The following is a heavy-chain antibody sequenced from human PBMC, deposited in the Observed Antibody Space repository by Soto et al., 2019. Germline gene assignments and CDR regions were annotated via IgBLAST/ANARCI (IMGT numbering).Heavy chain of an antibody. CDR3: ARVCGCSGGSCYSRWFDS. CDR1: GGSFSGYY. CDR2: INHSGST. J-gene: IGHJ5*01. V-gene: IGHV4-34*01. Sequence: SETLSLTCAVYGGSFSGYYWSWICQPPGKGLERIGDINHSGSTNYNPSLKSRVTISVDTSKNQFSLKLSSVTAADTAVYYCARVCGCSGGSCYSRWFDSWGQGTLVTVSS. D-gene: IGHD2-15*01.